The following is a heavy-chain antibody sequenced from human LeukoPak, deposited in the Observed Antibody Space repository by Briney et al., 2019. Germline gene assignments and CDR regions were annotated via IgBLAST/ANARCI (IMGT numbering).Heavy chain of an antibody. D-gene: IGHD6-13*01. J-gene: IGHJ5*02. V-gene: IGHV4-59*01. CDR3: ARTYSIMVGGWFDP. CDR1: GGSISSYY. Sequence: SETLSLTCTVSGGSISSYYWSWIRQPPGKGLEWIGYIYYSGSTNYNPSLKSRVTISVDTSKNQFSLKLSSVTAADTAVYYCARTYSIMVGGWFDPWGQGTLVTVSS. CDR2: IYYSGST.